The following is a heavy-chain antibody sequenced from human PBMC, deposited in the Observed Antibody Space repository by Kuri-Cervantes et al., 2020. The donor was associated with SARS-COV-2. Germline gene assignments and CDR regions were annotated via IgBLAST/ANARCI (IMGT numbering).Heavy chain of an antibody. CDR1: GGSISSGGYS. Sequence: SETLSLTCAVSGGSISSGGYSWSWIRQPPGKGLEWIGYIYHSGSTYYNPSLKSRVTISVDTSKNQFSLKLSSVTVADTAVYYCARDQEYCSSTSCYHFDYWGQGTLVTVSS. D-gene: IGHD2-2*01. V-gene: IGHV4-30-2*01. J-gene: IGHJ4*02. CDR3: ARDQEYCSSTSCYHFDY. CDR2: IYHSGST.